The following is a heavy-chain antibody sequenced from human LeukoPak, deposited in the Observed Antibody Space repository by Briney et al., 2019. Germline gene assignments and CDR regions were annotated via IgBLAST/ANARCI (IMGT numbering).Heavy chain of an antibody. D-gene: IGHD3-22*01. CDR2: IYSGGVT. J-gene: IGHJ4*02. CDR1: GFTVSANY. Sequence: GGSLRLSCAASGFTVSANYMSWVREGPGEGLEWVSVIYSGGVTYYADGLKGRLTISRENSKDTLYIQMNSLRAEDKAVYYCARESNSGYYLSYWGQGTLVTVSS. CDR3: ARESNSGYYLSY. V-gene: IGHV3-66*01.